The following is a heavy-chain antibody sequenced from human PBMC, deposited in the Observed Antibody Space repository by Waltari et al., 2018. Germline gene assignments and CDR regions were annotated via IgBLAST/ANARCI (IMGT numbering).Heavy chain of an antibody. CDR1: GGSFSGYD. Sequence: QVQLQQWGAGLLKPSETLSLTCAVYGGSFSGYDWSWIRQPPGQGLEWIGEINHSGSTNYNPSLKSRVTISGDTSKNQFSLKLSSVTAADTAVYYCARGRVGLVQLAAPFDYWGQGTLVTVSS. V-gene: IGHV4-34*01. CDR2: INHSGST. J-gene: IGHJ4*02. D-gene: IGHD6-25*01. CDR3: ARGRVGLVQLAAPFDY.